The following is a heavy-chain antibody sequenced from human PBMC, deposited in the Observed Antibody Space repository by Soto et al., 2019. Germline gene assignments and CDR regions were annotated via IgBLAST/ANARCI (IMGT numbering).Heavy chain of an antibody. Sequence: SETLSLTCGVHNGSFSDYFWNWIRQPPGKGLEWVGEIKESGFATYNPSLKRRVTMSVDTANNQFSPKVTSVTAADTAVYYCARGKSSGPLYYFDTWGQGTLVTVSS. CDR2: IKESGFA. CDR3: ARGKSSGPLYYFDT. V-gene: IGHV4-34*01. J-gene: IGHJ4*02. CDR1: NGSFSDYF. D-gene: IGHD6-19*01.